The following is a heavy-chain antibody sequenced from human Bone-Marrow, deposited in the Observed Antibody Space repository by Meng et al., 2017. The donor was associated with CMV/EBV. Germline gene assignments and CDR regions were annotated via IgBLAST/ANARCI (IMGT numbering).Heavy chain of an antibody. Sequence: VQRGGSGVGVFKTGRSLRLSCAASGFTFSSDAMHWVRQAPGKGLEWVAVISYDGSNKYYADSVKGRFTISRDNSKNTLYLQMNSLRAEDTAVYYCARRTMVTSSFDYWGQGTLVTVSS. D-gene: IGHD5-18*01. J-gene: IGHJ4*02. V-gene: IGHV3-30-3*01. CDR2: ISYDGSNK. CDR3: ARRTMVTSSFDY. CDR1: GFTFSSDA.